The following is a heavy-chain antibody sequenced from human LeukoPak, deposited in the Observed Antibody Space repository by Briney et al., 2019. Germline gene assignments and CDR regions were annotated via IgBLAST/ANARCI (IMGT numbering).Heavy chain of an antibody. CDR3: AKGLDYYDILTGYSYYGMDV. CDR2: IKQDGSEK. D-gene: IGHD3-9*01. V-gene: IGHV3-7*03. CDR1: GFTFSSYW. J-gene: IGHJ6*02. Sequence: GGSLRLSCAASGFTFSSYWMSWVRQAPGKGLEWVANIKQDGSEKYYVDSVKGRFTISRDNAKNSLYLQMNSLRAEDTAVYYCAKGLDYYDILTGYSYYGMDVWGQGTTVTVSS.